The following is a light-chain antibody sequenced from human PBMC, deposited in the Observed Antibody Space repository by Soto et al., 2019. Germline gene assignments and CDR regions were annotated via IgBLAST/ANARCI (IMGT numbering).Light chain of an antibody. V-gene: IGLV2-11*01. CDR1: SSDIGAYDY. CDR3: CSYAGRYTFYV. CDR2: DVT. Sequence: QSVLTQPASLSGSPGQSITISCTGTSSDIGAYDYVSWFQQHPGKAPKLMISDVTKRPSGVPDRFSGSKSGNTASLTISGLQAEDEADYYCCSYAGRYTFYVFGTGTKVTVL. J-gene: IGLJ1*01.